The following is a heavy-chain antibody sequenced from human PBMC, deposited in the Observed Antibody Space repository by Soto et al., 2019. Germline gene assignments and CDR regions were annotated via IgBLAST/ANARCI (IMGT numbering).Heavy chain of an antibody. Sequence: LSLTCPVSGGSISRGGYYWSWIRQHPGKGLEWIGYIYYSGSTYYNPSLKSRVTISVDTSKNQFSLIVNSVTAADTAVYYCGRDGSGPIDLDYWGQGTLVTVSS. CDR3: GRDGSGPIDLDY. D-gene: IGHD3-10*01. V-gene: IGHV4-31*03. J-gene: IGHJ4*02. CDR2: IYYSGST. CDR1: GGSISRGGYY.